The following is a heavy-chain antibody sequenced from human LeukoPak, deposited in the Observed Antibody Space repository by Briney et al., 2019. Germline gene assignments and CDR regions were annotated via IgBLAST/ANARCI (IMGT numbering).Heavy chain of an antibody. CDR1: GGSFSGYY. Sequence: SETLSLTCAVYGGSFSGYYWTWIRQPPGKGLEWIGEITHSGSTNYNPSLKSRVTISVDTSKNQFSLKLSSVTAADTAVYYCARGAFYGSGSYYKFWGQGTLVTVSS. CDR2: ITHSGST. V-gene: IGHV4-34*01. CDR3: ARGAFYGSGSYYKF. D-gene: IGHD3-10*01. J-gene: IGHJ4*02.